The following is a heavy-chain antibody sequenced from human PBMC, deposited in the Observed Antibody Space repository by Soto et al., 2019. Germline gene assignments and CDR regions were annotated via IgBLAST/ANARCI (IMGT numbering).Heavy chain of an antibody. V-gene: IGHV3-74*01. CDR1: GFTFSSNW. J-gene: IGHJ4*02. CDR2: INNDGSST. Sequence: EVQLVESGGGLVQPGGSLRLSCAASGFTFSSNWMHWVRQAPGKGLVWVSRINNDGSSTSYADSVKGRRTISRDNAKHTLYLQVNSLRDEDTAVYYCASGGVAGSGTYYNDYWGRGTLVTVSS. D-gene: IGHD3-10*01. CDR3: ASGGVAGSGTYYNDY.